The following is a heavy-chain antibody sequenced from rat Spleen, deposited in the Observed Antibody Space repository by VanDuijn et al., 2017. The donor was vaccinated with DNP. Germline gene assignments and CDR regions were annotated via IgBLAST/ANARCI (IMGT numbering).Heavy chain of an antibody. CDR1: GFTFSYYG. CDR3: TRPYGYNNGGFAY. Sequence: EVQLVESGGGLVQPGRSLKLSCAASGFTFSYYGMAWVRQAPKKGLEWVASITSTGGSTSYRDSVKGRFTISRDNAEGTLYLQMDSLKSEDTATYYCTRPYGYNNGGFAYWGQGTLVTVSS. V-gene: IGHV5S13*01. D-gene: IGHD1-4*01. J-gene: IGHJ3*01. CDR2: ITSTGGST.